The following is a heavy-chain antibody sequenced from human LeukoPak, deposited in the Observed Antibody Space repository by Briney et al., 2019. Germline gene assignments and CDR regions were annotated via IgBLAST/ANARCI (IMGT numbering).Heavy chain of an antibody. Sequence: PGGSPRLSCAASGFTVSSNYMSWVRQAPGKGLEWVSVIYSGGSTYYADSVKGRFTISRDNSKNTLYLQMNSLRAEDTAVYYCAREATWGEWYFDHWGQGTPVTVSS. D-gene: IGHD3-3*01. J-gene: IGHJ4*02. CDR2: IYSGGST. V-gene: IGHV3-66*02. CDR3: AREATWGEWYFDH. CDR1: GFTVSSNY.